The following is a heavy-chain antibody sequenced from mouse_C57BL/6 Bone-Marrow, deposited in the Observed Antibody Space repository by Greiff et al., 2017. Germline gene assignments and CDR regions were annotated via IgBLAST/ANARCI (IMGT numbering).Heavy chain of an antibody. J-gene: IGHJ4*01. V-gene: IGHV1-55*01. Sequence: QVQLQQPGAELVKPGASVKMSCKASGYPFTSYWITWVKQRPGQGLEWIGDIYPGSGSTNYNAKFKSKATLNVDTSSSTAYMQLSSRTSEDAAVYYCARWVLRLDYAMDYWGQGTSVTVSS. D-gene: IGHD2-3*01. CDR3: ARWVLRLDYAMDY. CDR2: IYPGSGST. CDR1: GYPFTSYW.